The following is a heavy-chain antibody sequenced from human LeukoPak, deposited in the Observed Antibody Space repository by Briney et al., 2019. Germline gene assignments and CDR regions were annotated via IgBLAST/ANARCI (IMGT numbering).Heavy chain of an antibody. CDR3: ARVGIAAAGPNYYYYYYMDV. CDR2: FDPEDGET. J-gene: IGHJ6*03. Sequence: ASVKVSCKVSGYTLSELSMHWVRQAPGKGLEWMGGFDPEDGETVYAQKFQGRVTITTDESTRTAYMDLSSLRSEDTAVYYCARVGIAAAGPNYYYYYYMDVWGKGTTVTVSS. D-gene: IGHD6-13*01. CDR1: GYTLSELS. V-gene: IGHV1-24*01.